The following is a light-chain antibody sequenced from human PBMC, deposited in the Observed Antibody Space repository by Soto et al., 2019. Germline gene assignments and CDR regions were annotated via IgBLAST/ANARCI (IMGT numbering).Light chain of an antibody. CDR2: KAS. CDR1: QSISNW. Sequence: DIQMTQSPSTLSASLGDRVTITCRASQSISNWLAWYQQKPGKAPKLLIYKASSLESGVPSRFSGSGSGTEFTLTISSLQPDDFATYYRQQYNSYSTFGQGTKVDIK. V-gene: IGKV1-5*03. CDR3: QQYNSYST. J-gene: IGKJ1*01.